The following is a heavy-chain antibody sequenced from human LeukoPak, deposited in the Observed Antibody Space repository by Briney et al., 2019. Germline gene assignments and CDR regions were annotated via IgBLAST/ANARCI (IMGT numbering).Heavy chain of an antibody. Sequence: SVKVSCKPSGGTFSSYAISWVRQAPRQGLEWMGGIIPIFGTANYAQKFQGRVTITADESTSTAYVELSSLRSEDTAVYYCAGEVWQQLIGYGMDVWGKGTTVTVSS. D-gene: IGHD6-13*01. V-gene: IGHV1-69*13. J-gene: IGHJ6*04. CDR1: GGTFSSYA. CDR3: AGEVWQQLIGYGMDV. CDR2: IIPIFGTA.